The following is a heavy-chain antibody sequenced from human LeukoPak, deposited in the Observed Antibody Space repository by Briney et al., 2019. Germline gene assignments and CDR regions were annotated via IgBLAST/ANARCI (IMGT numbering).Heavy chain of an antibody. CDR2: ISVTGDMT. D-gene: IGHD2-21*01. CDR1: GFTFSSYA. V-gene: IGHV3-23*01. Sequence: GGSLRLSCAASGFTFSSYAMSWLRQTPQKGLEWVSGISVTGDMTYYTDSVKGRFTISRDNSRTTLYLQLISLRADDTAVYFCAKSHITRYPLQYYFDLWGQGAQVIVSS. CDR3: AKSHITRYPLQYYFDL. J-gene: IGHJ4*02.